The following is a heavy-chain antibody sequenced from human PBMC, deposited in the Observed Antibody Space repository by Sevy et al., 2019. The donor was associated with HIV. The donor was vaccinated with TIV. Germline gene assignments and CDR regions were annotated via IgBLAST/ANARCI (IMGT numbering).Heavy chain of an antibody. CDR3: AKEGGYRTSSYFDY. CDR1: GFTFSSYA. V-gene: IGHV3-30*18. CDR2: ISYDGSTI. D-gene: IGHD2-2*01. Sequence: GGSLRLSCAASGFTFSSYAMQWVRQAPGKGLEWVAVISYDGSTIYYADSVKGRFTISRDNSKNTLSLQMNSLRAEDTAVYYCAKEGGYRTSSYFDYWGQGTLVTVSS. J-gene: IGHJ4*02.